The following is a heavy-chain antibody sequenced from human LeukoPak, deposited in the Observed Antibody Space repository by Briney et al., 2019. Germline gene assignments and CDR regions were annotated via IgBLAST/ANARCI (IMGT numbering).Heavy chain of an antibody. CDR2: IYYSGST. Sequence: SQTLSLTCTVSGGSISSGGYHWSWIRQHPGKGLEWIGYIYYSGSTYYNPSLKSRVTISVDTSKNQFSLKLSSVTAADTAVYYCARDSSSPYGSGTLDYWGQGTLVTVSS. CDR3: ARDSSSPYGSGTLDY. J-gene: IGHJ4*02. V-gene: IGHV4-31*03. CDR1: GGSISSGGYH. D-gene: IGHD3-10*01.